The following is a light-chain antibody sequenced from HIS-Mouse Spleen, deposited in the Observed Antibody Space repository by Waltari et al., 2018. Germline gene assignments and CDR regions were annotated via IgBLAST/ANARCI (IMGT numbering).Light chain of an antibody. Sequence: EIVLTQSPGTLSLSPGERATLPCRASQSVRSSYLAWYQQKPGQAPRHLIYGASSRAPGSADRFGGRGSGTDFTLANRRLGLEEFAVYYCEQYGSPREPFGRGPKVEI. CDR1: QSVRSSY. V-gene: IGKV3-20*01. CDR2: GAS. J-gene: IGKJ1*01. CDR3: EQYGSPREP.